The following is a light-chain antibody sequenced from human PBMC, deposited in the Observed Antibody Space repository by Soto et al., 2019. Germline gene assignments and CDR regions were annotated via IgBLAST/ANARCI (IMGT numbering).Light chain of an antibody. V-gene: IGKV1-5*03. Sequence: DIQMTQSPSTLSASVGDRVTITCRASQSISSWLAWYQQKPGKAPKLLIYKASSLESGVPSRFSGSGSGTEFTLTIDSLQPDDFATYYCQQYRAFGQGTKV. CDR1: QSISSW. CDR3: QQYRA. J-gene: IGKJ1*01. CDR2: KAS.